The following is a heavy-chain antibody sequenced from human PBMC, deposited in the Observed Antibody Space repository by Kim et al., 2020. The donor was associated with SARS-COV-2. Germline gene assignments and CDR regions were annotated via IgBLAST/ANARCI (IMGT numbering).Heavy chain of an antibody. CDR3: ARETGGSCPDY. V-gene: IGHV1-46*01. Sequence: TSYAQKFQGRVTMTRDTYTSTVYMELSSLRSEDTAVYYCARETGGSCPDYWGQGTLVTVSS. J-gene: IGHJ4*02. D-gene: IGHD2-15*01. CDR2: T.